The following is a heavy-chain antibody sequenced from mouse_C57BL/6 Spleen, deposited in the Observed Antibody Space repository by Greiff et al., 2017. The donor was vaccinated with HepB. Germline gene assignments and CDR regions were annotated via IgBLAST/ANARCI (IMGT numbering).Heavy chain of an antibody. V-gene: IGHV5-6*01. J-gene: IGHJ4*01. Sequence: EVQLQESGGDLVKPGGSLKLSCAASGFTFSSYGMSWVRQTPDKRLEWVATISSGGSYTYYPDSVKGRFTISRDNAKNTLYLQMSSLKSEDTAMYYCARQDYYGSTYAMDYWGQGTSVTVSS. CDR2: ISSGGSYT. D-gene: IGHD1-1*01. CDR3: ARQDYYGSTYAMDY. CDR1: GFTFSSYG.